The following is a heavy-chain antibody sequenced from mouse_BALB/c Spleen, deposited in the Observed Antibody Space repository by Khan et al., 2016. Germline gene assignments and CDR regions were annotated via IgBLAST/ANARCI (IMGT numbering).Heavy chain of an antibody. CDR3: TKDSWFAY. Sequence: EVKLEESGGGLVQPGGSMKLPCVASGFTFSSCWMSWVRQSPEKGLEWVAEIRLKSDNYATHYAESVKGKFTISRDDSKSRLYLQMNSLRAEDTGISYCTKDSWFAYWGQGTLVTVSA. J-gene: IGHJ3*01. CDR2: IRLKSDNYAT. V-gene: IGHV6-6*02. CDR1: GFTFSSCW.